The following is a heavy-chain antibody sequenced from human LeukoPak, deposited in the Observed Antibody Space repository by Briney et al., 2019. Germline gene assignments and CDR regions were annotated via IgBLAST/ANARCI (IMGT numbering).Heavy chain of an antibody. V-gene: IGHV4-4*02. J-gene: IGHJ6*03. D-gene: IGHD4-17*01. Sequence: SETLSLTCAVSGGSISSSNWWSWVRQPPGKGLEWIGEIYHSGSTNYNPSLKSRVTISVDKSKNQFSLKLSSVTAADTAVYYCARGLTVANYYYMDVWGKGTPVTVSS. CDR2: IYHSGST. CDR1: GGSISSSNW. CDR3: ARGLTVANYYYMDV.